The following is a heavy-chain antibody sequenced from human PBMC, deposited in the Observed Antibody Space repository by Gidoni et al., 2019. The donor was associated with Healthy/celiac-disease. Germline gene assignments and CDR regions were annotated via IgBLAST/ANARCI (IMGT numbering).Heavy chain of an antibody. Sequence: QVQLVESGGGLVKPGGSLRLSCAASGFTFSDYYMSWIRQAPGKGLEWVSYISSSGSTIYYADSVKGRFTISRDNAKNSLYLQMNSLRAEDTAVYYCAGYDFWSGYYTSLDAFDIWGQGTMVTVSS. CDR3: AGYDFWSGYYTSLDAFDI. CDR1: GFTFSDYY. V-gene: IGHV3-11*01. D-gene: IGHD3-3*01. J-gene: IGHJ3*02. CDR2: ISSSGSTI.